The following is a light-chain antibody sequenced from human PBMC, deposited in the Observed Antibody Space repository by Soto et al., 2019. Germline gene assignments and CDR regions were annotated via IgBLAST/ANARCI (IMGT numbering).Light chain of an antibody. J-gene: IGKJ1*01. Sequence: DIVMTQSPDSLAVSLGERDTINCKANQTVLYNSNKKNYLGWYQQKPGKPPTLLIYWASTRESGVPDRFSGSGSGTDFTLTISTLQAEDVAVYYCLQYIDIPRTFGQGTKVEIK. CDR1: QTVLYNSNKKNY. V-gene: IGKV4-1*01. CDR3: LQYIDIPRT. CDR2: WAS.